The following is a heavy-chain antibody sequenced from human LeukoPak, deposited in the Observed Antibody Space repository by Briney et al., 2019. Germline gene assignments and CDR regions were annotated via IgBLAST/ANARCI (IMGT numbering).Heavy chain of an antibody. D-gene: IGHD1-1*01. CDR2: VDHTWST. Sequence: PSETLSLTCSVSDDSITMYYWTWIRQPPGKGLEWIGYVDHTWSTNFNPSLNGRVSISRDTTKNLFSLRLRSVTAADTAVYFCARGRVSSSTWYSTYYYYFYMDVWGKGTTVTVSS. J-gene: IGHJ6*03. CDR1: DDSITMYY. CDR3: ARGRVSSSTWYSTYYYYFYMDV. V-gene: IGHV4-59*01.